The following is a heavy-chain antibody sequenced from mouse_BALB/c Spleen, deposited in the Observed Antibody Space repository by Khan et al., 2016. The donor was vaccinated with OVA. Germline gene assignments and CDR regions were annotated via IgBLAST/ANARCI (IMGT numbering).Heavy chain of an antibody. D-gene: IGHD1-1*01. CDR1: GFTFSSYS. CDR2: ISSDGDYT. CDR3: ARGVILRSFFDY. V-gene: IGHV5-6*01. Sequence: EVELVESGGDLVKPGGSLKLSCATSGFTFSSYSMSWVRQTPDKRLVWVASISSDGDYTYYPDSVKGRFTISRDNAKNTLYLQMSSLKSEDTAMYYCARGVILRSFFDYWGQGTTLTVSS. J-gene: IGHJ2*01.